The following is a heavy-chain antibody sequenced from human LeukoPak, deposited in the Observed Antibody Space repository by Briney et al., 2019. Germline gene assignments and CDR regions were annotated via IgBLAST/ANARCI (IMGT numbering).Heavy chain of an antibody. J-gene: IGHJ3*02. D-gene: IGHD2-15*01. CDR3: AREVLGRNYAFDI. CDR2: IYYSGST. V-gene: IGHV4-31*03. CDR1: GGSISSGGYY. Sequence: SETLSLTCTVSGGSISSGGYYWSWIRQHPRKGLEWIGYIYYSGSTYYNPSLKSRVTSSIDTSKNQFSLKLSSVTAADTAVYYCAREVLGRNYAFDIWGQGTMVTVSS.